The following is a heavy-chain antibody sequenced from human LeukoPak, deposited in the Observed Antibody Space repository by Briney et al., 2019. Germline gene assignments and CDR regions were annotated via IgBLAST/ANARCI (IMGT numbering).Heavy chain of an antibody. D-gene: IGHD3-10*01. Sequence: PGGSLRLSCAASGFTFSSYAMSWVRQAPGKGLEWVSAISGSGGSTYYADSVKGRFTISRDNSKNTLYLQMNSLRAEDTAVYYCAKVMGSGSYYGKATRVFDYWGQGTLVTVSS. CDR1: GFTFSSYA. CDR3: AKVMGSGSYYGKATRVFDY. CDR2: ISGSGGST. J-gene: IGHJ4*02. V-gene: IGHV3-23*01.